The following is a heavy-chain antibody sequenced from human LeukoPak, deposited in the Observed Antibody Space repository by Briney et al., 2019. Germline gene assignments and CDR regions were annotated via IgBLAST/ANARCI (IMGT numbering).Heavy chain of an antibody. D-gene: IGHD2-21*01. CDR3: AKWGPHXVGXYXXXXDS. CDR1: RFTFSNYW. J-gene: IGHJ4*02. CDR2: INQDGSKK. V-gene: IGHV3-7*01. Sequence: GGSLRLSCVASRFTFSNYWMSWVRQAPGKGLEWVANINQDGSKKVYADSMKGRFTISRDNAKESLYLQLNSLRADDTAVYYCAKWGPHXVGXYXXXXDSWGQGTLXTVSS.